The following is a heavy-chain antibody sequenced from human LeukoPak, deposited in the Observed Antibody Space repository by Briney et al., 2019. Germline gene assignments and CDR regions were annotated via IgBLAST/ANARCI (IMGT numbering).Heavy chain of an antibody. CDR2: IKNKANSYAT. Sequence: GGSLRLSCAASGFTFSDHYMDWVRQAPGKGLEWVGRIKNKANSYATEYAASVKGRFTVSREDSKNALYLQMNSLKTEDTAVYYCTREGRYCSSTSCYVCLDFWGQGTLVTVSS. D-gene: IGHD2-2*01. J-gene: IGHJ4*02. CDR1: GFTFSDHY. V-gene: IGHV3-72*01. CDR3: TREGRYCSSTSCYVCLDF.